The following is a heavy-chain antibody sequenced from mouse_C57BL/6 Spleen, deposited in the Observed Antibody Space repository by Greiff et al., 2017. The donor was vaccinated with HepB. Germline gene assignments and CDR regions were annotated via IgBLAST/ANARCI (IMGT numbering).Heavy chain of an antibody. J-gene: IGHJ1*03. CDR1: GYSITSGYD. V-gene: IGHV3-1*01. D-gene: IGHD1-1*01. CDR2: ISYSGST. Sequence: VQLQQSGPGMVKPSQSLSLTCTVTGYSITSGYDWHWIRHFPGNKLEWMGYISYSGSTNYNPSLKSRISITHDTAKNHFFLKLNSVTTEDTATYYCARDYGSGGYFDVWGTGTTVTVSS. CDR3: ARDYGSGGYFDV.